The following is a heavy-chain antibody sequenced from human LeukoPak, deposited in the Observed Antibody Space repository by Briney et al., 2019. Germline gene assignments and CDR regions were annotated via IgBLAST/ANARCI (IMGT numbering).Heavy chain of an antibody. CDR3: ASSTGSMIGAFDI. V-gene: IGHV4-30-4*01. D-gene: IGHD2/OR15-2a*01. CDR2: IYYSGST. J-gene: IGHJ3*02. Sequence: PSETLSLTCTVSGGSISSGDYYWSWNRQPPGKGLEWIGYIYYSGSTYYNPSLKSRVTISVDTSKNQFSLKLSSVTAADTAVYYCASSTGSMIGAFDIWGQGTMVTVSS. CDR1: GGSISSGDYY.